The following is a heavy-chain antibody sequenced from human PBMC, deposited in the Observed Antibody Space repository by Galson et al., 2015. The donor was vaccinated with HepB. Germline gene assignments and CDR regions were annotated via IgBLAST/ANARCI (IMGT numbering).Heavy chain of an antibody. V-gene: IGHV3-30-3*01. CDR3: ARATIIVAAGTFDY. CDR2: ISYDGSNK. Sequence: SLRLSCAASGFTFSSYAMHWVRQAPGKGLEWVAVISYDGSNKYYADSVKGRLTISRDNSKNTLYLQMNSLRAEDTAVYYCARATIIVAAGTFDYWGQGTLVTVSS. J-gene: IGHJ4*02. CDR1: GFTFSSYA. D-gene: IGHD6-13*01.